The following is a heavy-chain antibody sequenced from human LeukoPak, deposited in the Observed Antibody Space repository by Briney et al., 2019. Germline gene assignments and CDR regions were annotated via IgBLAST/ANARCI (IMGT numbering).Heavy chain of an antibody. V-gene: IGHV4-61*02. D-gene: IGHD3-22*01. CDR3: ARDRGYDSSGYAY. Sequence: SETLSLTCTVSGDSINSGSYYWSWIRQPAGKGLEWIGRIYNSGSANYNPSLKSRVTISVDTSKNQFSLKLSSVTAADTAVYYCARDRGYDSSGYAYWGQGTLVTVSS. CDR1: GDSINSGSYY. J-gene: IGHJ4*02. CDR2: IYNSGSA.